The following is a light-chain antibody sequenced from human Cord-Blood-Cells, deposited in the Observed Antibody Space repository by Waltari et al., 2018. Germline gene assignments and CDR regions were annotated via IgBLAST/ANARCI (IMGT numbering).Light chain of an antibody. CDR2: AAS. J-gene: IGKJ2*01. Sequence: DIQLTQSPSFLSASVGDRVTITCRASQGISSYLAWYQQKPGKAPKLLIYAASTLQSGVXXXFSGSGSGTEFTLTISSLQPEDFATYYCQQLNSYPYTFGQGTKLEIK. CDR1: QGISSY. CDR3: QQLNSYPYT. V-gene: IGKV1-9*01.